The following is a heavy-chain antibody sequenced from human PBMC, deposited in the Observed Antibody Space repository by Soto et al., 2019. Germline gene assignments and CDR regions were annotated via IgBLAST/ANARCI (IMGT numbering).Heavy chain of an antibody. V-gene: IGHV1-69*01. Sequence: QVQLVQSGAEVKKTGSSVKVSCKASGGTFSSYAISWVRQAPGQGLEWRVGIIPIFGTANYAQKFQGRVTITADEYKSTGYIELSSLISEYTAVYYCARCKQMVPSCYYYGMDVWGQGTTVTVSS. J-gene: IGHJ6*02. CDR1: GGTFSSYA. D-gene: IGHD6-13*01. CDR3: ARCKQMVPSCYYYGMDV. CDR2: IIPIFGTA.